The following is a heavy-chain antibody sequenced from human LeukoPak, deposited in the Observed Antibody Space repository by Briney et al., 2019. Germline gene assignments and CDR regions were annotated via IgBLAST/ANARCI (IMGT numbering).Heavy chain of an antibody. CDR1: GYTFTSYA. J-gene: IGHJ4*02. Sequence: ASVKVSCKASGYTFTSYAIHWVRQAPGQRLEWMGWINAGNGNRKSSQKFQDRVTITRDTSATTAYMELNSLTSEDTAVYYCARVSDSSGWNFDYWGQGNLVTVSS. V-gene: IGHV1-3*01. D-gene: IGHD6-19*01. CDR3: ARVSDSSGWNFDY. CDR2: INAGNGNR.